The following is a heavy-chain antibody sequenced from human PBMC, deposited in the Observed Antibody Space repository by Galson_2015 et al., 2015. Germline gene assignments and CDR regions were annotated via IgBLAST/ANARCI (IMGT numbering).Heavy chain of an antibody. CDR3: VRRPLYSGSYFGYFDY. V-gene: IGHV5-51*01. D-gene: IGHD1-26*01. Sequence: QSGAEVTKPGESLEISCKASGYSFSIYWIGWVRQEPGEGLELVGIIYPSDSETRYSPSFQGHVTISADTSINTAYLQWNSLQTSDTAMYYCVRRPLYSGSYFGYFDYWGQGTLVTVSS. CDR1: GYSFSIYW. CDR2: IYPSDSET. J-gene: IGHJ4*02.